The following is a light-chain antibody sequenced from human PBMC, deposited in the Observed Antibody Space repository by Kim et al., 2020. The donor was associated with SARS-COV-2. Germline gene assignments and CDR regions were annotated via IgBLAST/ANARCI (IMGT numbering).Light chain of an antibody. CDR2: GES. V-gene: IGKV3-20*01. CDR1: QCCSSTF. Sequence: EVSTLPDWGSQCCSSTFLAWYQRKSGQAPRVLNYGESSRASGIPDRFSGSGSGTDFTLSIRRLEPEDFAVYYFQHYGSSPPYTFGQGTKLGI. CDR3: QHYGSSPPYT. J-gene: IGKJ2*01.